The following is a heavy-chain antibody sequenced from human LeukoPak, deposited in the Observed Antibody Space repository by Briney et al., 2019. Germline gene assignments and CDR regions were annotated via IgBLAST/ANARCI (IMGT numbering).Heavy chain of an antibody. CDR1: GYTLTELS. Sequence: ASVKVSCKVSGYTLTELSMHWVRQAPGQGLEWMGWINPNSGGTNYAQKFQGRVTMTRDTSISTAYMELSRLRSDDTAVYYCASYPPGIAAAGTGYWGQGTLVTVSS. CDR2: INPNSGGT. CDR3: ASYPPGIAAAGTGY. J-gene: IGHJ4*02. V-gene: IGHV1-2*02. D-gene: IGHD6-13*01.